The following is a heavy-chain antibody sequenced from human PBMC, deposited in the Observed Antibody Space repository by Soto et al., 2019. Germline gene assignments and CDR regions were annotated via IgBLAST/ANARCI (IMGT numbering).Heavy chain of an antibody. J-gene: IGHJ3*01. CDR2: MYYSGST. D-gene: IGHD6-19*01. V-gene: IGHV4-59*01. CDR1: GGSISSYY. CDR3: AGSSGMVRGAFDV. Sequence: QVQLQESGPGLVKPSETLSLTCTVSGGSISSYYWSWIRQPPGKGLEWIGYMYYSGSTNYNPSLRGRVTLSVDTSKNQFSLRLPSMTAADTAVYYCAGSSGMVRGAFDVWGQGTMVTVSS.